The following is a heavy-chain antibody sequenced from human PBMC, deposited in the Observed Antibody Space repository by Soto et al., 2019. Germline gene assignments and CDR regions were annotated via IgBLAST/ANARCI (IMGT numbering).Heavy chain of an antibody. Sequence: ASVKVSCKASGYSFTSYAMHGVREAPGQGLEWMGWINPSDGNRNFAQKFEDRVTMTTATSTNTVFLELRSLKSDDTAIYYCARDRLRGYDSSGFYSWGQGTMVTVSS. J-gene: IGHJ4*02. CDR2: INPSDGNR. CDR1: GYSFTSYA. CDR3: ARDRLRGYDSSGFYS. V-gene: IGHV1-18*01. D-gene: IGHD3-22*01.